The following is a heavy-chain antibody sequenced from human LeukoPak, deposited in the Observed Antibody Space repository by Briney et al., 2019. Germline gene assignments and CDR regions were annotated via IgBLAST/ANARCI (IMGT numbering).Heavy chain of an antibody. CDR3: ARGAYWTRDVGYWFDP. Sequence: ASVKVSCKASGYTFTSYDINWVRQATGQGLEWMGWMNPNSGNTGYAQKFQGRVTITRNTSINTAYMELSSLRSEDTAVYYCARGAYWTRDVGYWFDPWGQGTLVTVSS. D-gene: IGHD3-16*01. CDR2: MNPNSGNT. CDR1: GYTFTSYD. V-gene: IGHV1-8*03. J-gene: IGHJ5*02.